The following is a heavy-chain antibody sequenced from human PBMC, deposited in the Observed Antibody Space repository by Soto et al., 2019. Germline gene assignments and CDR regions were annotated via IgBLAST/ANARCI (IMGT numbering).Heavy chain of an antibody. V-gene: IGHV3-23*01. CDR1: GFTFSSYA. CDR3: ARESDH. CDR2: ISGSGGGT. Sequence: GGSLRLSCAASGFTFSSYAMSWVRQAPGKGLEWVSTISGSGGGTYYADPMKGRFTISRDNSKNTLYLQMYSLRVEGTAVYYCARESDHWGQGTLVTVSS. J-gene: IGHJ4*02.